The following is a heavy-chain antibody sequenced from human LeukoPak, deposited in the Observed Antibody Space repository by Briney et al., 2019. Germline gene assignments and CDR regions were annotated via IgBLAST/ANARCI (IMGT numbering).Heavy chain of an antibody. CDR2: IYPGDSDT. D-gene: IGHD5-12*01. Sequence: GESLKISCKGSGYSFTSYWIGWVRQMPGKGLEWMGIIYPGDSDTRYSPSFQGQVTISADKFISTAYLQWSSLKASDTAVYYCARIGDGYSGYDYFDYWGQGTLVTVSS. CDR3: ARIGDGYSGYDYFDY. CDR1: GYSFTSYW. V-gene: IGHV5-51*01. J-gene: IGHJ4*02.